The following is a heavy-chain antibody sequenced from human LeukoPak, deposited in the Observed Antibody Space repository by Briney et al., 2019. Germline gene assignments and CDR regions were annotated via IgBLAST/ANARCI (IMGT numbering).Heavy chain of an antibody. CDR1: GGSFSGYY. CDR2: INHSGST. V-gene: IGHV4-34*01. D-gene: IGHD3-10*01. J-gene: IGHJ4*02. CDR3: ARGGGVAGSGSPDDY. Sequence: PETLSLTCAVYGGSFSGYYWSWIRQPPGKGLEWIGEINHSGSTNYNPSLKSRVTISVDTSKNQFSLKLSSVTAADTAVYYCARGGGVAGSGSPDDYWGRGTLVTVSS.